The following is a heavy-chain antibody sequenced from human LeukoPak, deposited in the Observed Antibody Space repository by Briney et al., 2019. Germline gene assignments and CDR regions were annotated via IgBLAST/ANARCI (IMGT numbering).Heavy chain of an antibody. CDR3: AKDIGSGWPYYYGMDV. D-gene: IGHD6-19*01. CDR2: ISWNSGSI. V-gene: IGHV3-9*01. CDR1: GSTFDDYA. Sequence: PGGSLRLSCAASGSTFDDYAMHWVRQAPGKGLEWVSGISWNSGSIGYADSVKGRFTISRDNAKNSLYLQMNSLRAEDTALYYCAKDIGSGWPYYYGMDVWGQGTTVTVSS. J-gene: IGHJ6*02.